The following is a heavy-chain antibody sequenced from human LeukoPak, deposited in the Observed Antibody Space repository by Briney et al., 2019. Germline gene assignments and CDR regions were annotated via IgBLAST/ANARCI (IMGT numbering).Heavy chain of an antibody. CDR2: LYASGSA. CDR1: GFTVSSNY. V-gene: IGHV3-53*01. D-gene: IGHD6-13*01. CDR3: ARVRGAAAGPYDAFDI. Sequence: RSGGSLRLSCAASGFTVSSNYMSWVRQAPGKGLEWVSILYASGSAYYADSVKGRFTISRDNSKNTLYLQMNSLRAEDTAVYYCARVRGAAAGPYDAFDIWGQGTMVTVSS. J-gene: IGHJ3*02.